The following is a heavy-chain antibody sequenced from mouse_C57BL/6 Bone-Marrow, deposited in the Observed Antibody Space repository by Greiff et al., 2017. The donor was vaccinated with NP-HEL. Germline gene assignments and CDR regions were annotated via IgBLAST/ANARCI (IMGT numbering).Heavy chain of an antibody. CDR1: GYTFTEYT. J-gene: IGHJ4*01. CDR3: ARHEVNYYGSLYYAMDY. V-gene: IGHV1-62-2*01. Sequence: QVHVKQSGAELVKPGASVKLSCKASGYTFTEYTIHWVKQRSGQGLEWIGWFYPGSGSIKYNEKFKDKATLTADKSSSTVYMELSRLTSEDSAVYFCARHEVNYYGSLYYAMDYWGQGTSVTVSS. D-gene: IGHD1-1*01. CDR2: FYPGSGSI.